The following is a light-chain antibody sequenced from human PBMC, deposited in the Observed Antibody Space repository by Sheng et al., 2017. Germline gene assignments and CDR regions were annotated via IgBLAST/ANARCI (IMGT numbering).Light chain of an antibody. CDR3: HQYYTTPFT. V-gene: IGKV4-1*01. Sequence: IVMTQSPDSLAVSLGERATINCKSSHNLLYSYNNKNYLTWYQHKAGQPPKQLIYWASTRESGVPDRFSGSGSGTEFALTINNLQAEDVAIYYCHQYYTTPFTFGQGTRLHI. CDR2: WAS. J-gene: IGKJ2*01. CDR1: HNLLYSYNNKNY.